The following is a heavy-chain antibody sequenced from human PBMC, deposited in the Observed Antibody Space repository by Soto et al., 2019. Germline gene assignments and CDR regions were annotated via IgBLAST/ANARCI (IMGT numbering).Heavy chain of an antibody. CDR3: AREARMYYYYGVDV. J-gene: IGHJ6*02. Sequence: QVQVEESGGGVVQPGRSLRRSCAASGFTLNNYAMHWVRQAPGKGLEWVAVISYDGNNKWYADSVRGRFTISRDISKNTLDLQMNSLRAEDTGVYYCAREARMYYYYGVDVWGQGTTVTVS. V-gene: IGHV3-30-3*01. CDR1: GFTLNNYA. CDR2: ISYDGNNK.